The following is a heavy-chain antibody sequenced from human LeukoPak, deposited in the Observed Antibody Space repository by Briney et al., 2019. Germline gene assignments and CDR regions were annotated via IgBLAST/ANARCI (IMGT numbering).Heavy chain of an antibody. D-gene: IGHD3-10*01. CDR1: GASIGTGGFY. V-gene: IGHV4-31*03. Sequence: PSETLSLTCTISGASIGTGGFYWTWIRQPPGEVLEWIGYIYYTGSVDYNASLKSRLTISLDTSKNQFSLKLNSVTAADTAVYYCARDHSYYFGTQTSTLDVWGQGTAVTVSS. CDR3: ARDHSYYFGTQTSTLDV. CDR2: IYYTGSV. J-gene: IGHJ6*02.